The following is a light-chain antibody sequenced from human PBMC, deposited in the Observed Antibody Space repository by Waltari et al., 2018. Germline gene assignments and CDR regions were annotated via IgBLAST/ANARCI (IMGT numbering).Light chain of an antibody. CDR1: QSISSTN. J-gene: IGKJ1*01. CDR2: GVS. Sequence: IVLTQSPGTLSLSPGERATFSCRASQSISSTNVAWYRQKPGQAPRLLIYGVSTRATGIPDRFSGSGSGTDFTLTISRLEPEDFAVYYCQQYATSRTFGQGTKVEL. V-gene: IGKV3-20*01. CDR3: QQYATSRT.